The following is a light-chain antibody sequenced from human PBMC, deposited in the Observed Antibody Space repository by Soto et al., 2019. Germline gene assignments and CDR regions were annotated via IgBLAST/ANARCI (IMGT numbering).Light chain of an antibody. CDR3: QQYHIYSWT. CDR1: QSISDW. Sequence: DIQMTQSPSTLSASVGDRVTITCRASQSISDWLAWYQQKPGEAPRLLIYRASTLQSGVSSRFRGSGSGTEFTLTISDLQPDDFATYYCQQYHIYSWTFGQGTTVGIK. CDR2: RAS. V-gene: IGKV1-5*03. J-gene: IGKJ1*01.